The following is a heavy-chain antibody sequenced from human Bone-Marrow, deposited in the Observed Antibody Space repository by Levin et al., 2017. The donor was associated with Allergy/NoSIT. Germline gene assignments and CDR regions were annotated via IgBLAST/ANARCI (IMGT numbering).Heavy chain of an antibody. Sequence: GGSLRLSCAASGFIFSNYGMHWVRQAPGNGLEWVAAISYDGTNKYYGDDVKGRFSISRDNSKNTVYLQMNSLRTEDTAVYYCAKDREACSGTSDTYGMEGWGQGTSVTVS. CDR2: ISYDGTNK. CDR3: AKDREACSGTSDTYGMEG. J-gene: IGHJ6*02. V-gene: IGHV3-30*18. D-gene: IGHD2-2*01. CDR1: GFIFSNYG.